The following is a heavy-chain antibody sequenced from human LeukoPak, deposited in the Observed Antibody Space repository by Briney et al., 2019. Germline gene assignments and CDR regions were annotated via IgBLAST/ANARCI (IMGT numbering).Heavy chain of an antibody. CDR1: GGSISSSSYY. D-gene: IGHD6-13*01. CDR2: IYYSGST. CDR3: ASPRIAAAGSFVY. Sequence: SETLSLTCAISGGSISSSSYYWGWIRQPPGKGLEWIGSIYYSGSTYYNPSLKSRVTISVDTSKNQFSLKLSSVTAADTAVYYCASPRIAAAGSFVYWGQGTLATVSS. V-gene: IGHV4-39*01. J-gene: IGHJ4*02.